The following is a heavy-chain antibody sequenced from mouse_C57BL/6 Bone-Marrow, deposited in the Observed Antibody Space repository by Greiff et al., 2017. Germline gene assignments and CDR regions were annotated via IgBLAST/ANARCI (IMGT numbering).Heavy chain of an antibody. D-gene: IGHD4-1*01. CDR3: ARSGPLGRSFDY. V-gene: IGHV1-55*01. CDR1: GYTFTSYW. Sequence: QVQLQQSGAELVKPGASVKMSCKASGYTFTSYWITWVKQRPGQGLEWIGDIYPTSGRTNYNEKVKSKAILTVDTSSKTAYMQLSSLTSEDSAVFYCARSGPLGRSFDYWGQGTTLTVSS. CDR2: IYPTSGRT. J-gene: IGHJ2*01.